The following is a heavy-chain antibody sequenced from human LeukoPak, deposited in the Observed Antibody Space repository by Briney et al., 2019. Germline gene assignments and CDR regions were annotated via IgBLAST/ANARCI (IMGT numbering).Heavy chain of an antibody. Sequence: GGSLRLSCAASGFTFSSDWMIWLRQAPEKGPEWVANIKEDGSATYYVDSVKGRFTISRDNAKNSLYLQMNSLRVEDTAVYYCARGGTQSPMDWGPGTLVTVSS. CDR1: GFTFSSDW. J-gene: IGHJ4*02. V-gene: IGHV3-7*01. D-gene: IGHD2-8*01. CDR2: IKEDGSAT. CDR3: ARGGTQSPMD.